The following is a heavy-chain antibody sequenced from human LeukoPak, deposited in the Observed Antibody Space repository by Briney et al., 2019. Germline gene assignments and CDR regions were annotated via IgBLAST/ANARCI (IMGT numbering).Heavy chain of an antibody. Sequence: PSETLSLTCTVSGDSISSSSYYWGWIRQPPGKGLEWIGEINHSGSTNYNPSLKSRVTISVDTSKNQFSLKLSSVTAADTAVYYCARTRFAGSSTSCYPYWGQGTLVTVSS. D-gene: IGHD2-2*01. V-gene: IGHV4-39*07. CDR3: ARTRFAGSSTSCYPY. CDR1: GDSISSSSYY. J-gene: IGHJ4*02. CDR2: INHSGST.